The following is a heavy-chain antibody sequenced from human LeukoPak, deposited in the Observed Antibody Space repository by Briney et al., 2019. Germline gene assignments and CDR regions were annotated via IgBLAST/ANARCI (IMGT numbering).Heavy chain of an antibody. CDR1: GGTFSSYA. V-gene: IGHV1-69*04. Sequence: SVKVSCKASGGTFSSYAISWVRQAPGQGLEWMGRIIPILGIANYAQKFQGRVTITADKSTSTAYMELSSLRSEDTAVYYCARGKQWLVPMLDYWGQGTLVTVSS. CDR2: IIPILGIA. J-gene: IGHJ4*02. D-gene: IGHD6-19*01. CDR3: ARGKQWLVPMLDY.